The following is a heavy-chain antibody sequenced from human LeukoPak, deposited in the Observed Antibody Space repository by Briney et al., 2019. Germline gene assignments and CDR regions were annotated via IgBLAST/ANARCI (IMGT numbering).Heavy chain of an antibody. D-gene: IGHD6-13*01. CDR2: IRYDGSNK. Sequence: GGSLRLSCVASGFTFSDYGMHWVRQAPGKGPEWVAFIRYDGSNKYYGDSVKGRFIISRDNSKNTLYVQMNSLRAEDTAVYYCAKDKGIAAAGTNNLFDPWGQGTLVTVSS. V-gene: IGHV3-30*02. CDR1: GFTFSDYG. J-gene: IGHJ5*02. CDR3: AKDKGIAAAGTNNLFDP.